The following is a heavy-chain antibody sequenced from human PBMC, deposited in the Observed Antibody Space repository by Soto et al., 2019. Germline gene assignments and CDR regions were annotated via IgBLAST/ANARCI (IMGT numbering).Heavy chain of an antibody. CDR3: ARERGVPNWFDP. Sequence: LSLTCTVSGGSISSGGYYWSWIRQHPGKGLEWIGYIYYSGSTYYNPSLKSRVTISVDTSKNQFSLKLSSVTAADTAVYYCARERGVPNWFDPWGQGTLVTVSS. J-gene: IGHJ5*02. V-gene: IGHV4-31*03. CDR2: IYYSGST. CDR1: GGSISSGGYY.